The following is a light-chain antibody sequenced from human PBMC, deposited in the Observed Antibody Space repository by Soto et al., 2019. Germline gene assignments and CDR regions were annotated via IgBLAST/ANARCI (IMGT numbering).Light chain of an antibody. CDR2: AAS. CDR1: QGISSY. Sequence: DIQLTQSPSFLSASVGDRVTITCRASQGISSYLAWYQQKPWKAPKLLNYAASTLQSGVPSRFSGSGSGTEFTLTISSLQPEDFATYYCQQVNSYPLTFGPGTKVDIK. CDR3: QQVNSYPLT. V-gene: IGKV1-9*01. J-gene: IGKJ3*01.